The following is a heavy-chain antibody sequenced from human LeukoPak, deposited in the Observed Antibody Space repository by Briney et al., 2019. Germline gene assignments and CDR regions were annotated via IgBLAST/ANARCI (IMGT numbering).Heavy chain of an antibody. J-gene: IGHJ4*02. CDR2: IHKDGSST. D-gene: IGHD3-10*01. CDR3: ARETYGSGNYYSDY. CDR1: GFTFSSKW. V-gene: IGHV3-74*01. Sequence: GGSLRLSCAASGFTFSSKWMQWVRQAPGKGLVLVSRIHKDGSSTIYADSVKGRFTISRDNAKNTLYLQMNSLRAEDTAMYYCARETYGSGNYYSDYWGQGTLVTVSS.